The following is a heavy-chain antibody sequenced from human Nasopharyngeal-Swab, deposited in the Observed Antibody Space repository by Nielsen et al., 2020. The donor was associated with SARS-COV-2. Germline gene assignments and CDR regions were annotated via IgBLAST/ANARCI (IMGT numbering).Heavy chain of an antibody. CDR2: ISGSGDISGRGGGT. D-gene: IGHD2/OR15-2a*01. Sequence: GESLKISCVASGFTFSNYGMHWVRQAPGKGLEWVSSISGSGDISGRGGGTYYADSVKGRFTISRDNSKNTVSLQMDSLRAEDTAVYYCAKDLRGPYFFWGQGTLVTVSS. J-gene: IGHJ4*02. V-gene: IGHV3-23*01. CDR3: AKDLRGPYFF. CDR1: GFTFSNYG.